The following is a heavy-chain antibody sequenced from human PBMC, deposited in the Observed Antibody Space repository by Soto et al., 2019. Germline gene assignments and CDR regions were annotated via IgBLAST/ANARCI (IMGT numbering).Heavy chain of an antibody. J-gene: IGHJ6*02. Sequence: GASGKVACKASGYTFTSYGISWVRQAPGQGLEWMGWISAYNGNTNYAQKLQGRVTMTTDTSTRTAYMELRSLRSDDTAVYYCARRGNYYDSSGYLRYYYYGMDVWGQGTTVTDSS. CDR3: ARRGNYYDSSGYLRYYYYGMDV. CDR1: GYTFTSYG. V-gene: IGHV1-18*01. D-gene: IGHD3-22*01. CDR2: ISAYNGNT.